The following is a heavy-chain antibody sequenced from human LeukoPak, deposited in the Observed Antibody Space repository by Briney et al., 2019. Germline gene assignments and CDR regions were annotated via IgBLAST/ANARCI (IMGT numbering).Heavy chain of an antibody. V-gene: IGHV1-69*05. J-gene: IGHJ4*02. CDR3: ARGYYDSSGYYRPPFDY. CDR1: GGTFSSYA. Sequence: GASVKVSCKASGGTFSSYAISWVRQAPGQGLGWMGGIIPIFGTANYAQKFQGRVTITTDESTSTAYMELSSLRSEDTAVYYCARGYYDSSGYYRPPFDYWGQGTLVTVSS. CDR2: IIPIFGTA. D-gene: IGHD3-22*01.